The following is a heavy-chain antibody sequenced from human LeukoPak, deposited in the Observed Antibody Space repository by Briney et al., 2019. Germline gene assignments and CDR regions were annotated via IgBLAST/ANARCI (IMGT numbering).Heavy chain of an antibody. J-gene: IGHJ5*02. CDR3: TRGLWSFDP. Sequence: PGGSLRLSCAASGFTFSSYSMNWVRQAPGKGLEWVGFIRSKAYGGTTEYAASVKVRFTISRDDSKSIAYLQMNSLKTEDTAVYYCTRGLWSFDPWGQGTLVTVSS. D-gene: IGHD3-16*01. CDR2: IRSKAYGGTT. V-gene: IGHV3-49*04. CDR1: GFTFSSYS.